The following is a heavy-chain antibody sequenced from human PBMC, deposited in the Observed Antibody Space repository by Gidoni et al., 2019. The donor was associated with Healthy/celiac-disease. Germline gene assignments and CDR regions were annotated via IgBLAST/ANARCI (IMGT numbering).Heavy chain of an antibody. V-gene: IGHV4-39*01. J-gene: IGHJ2*01. D-gene: IGHD6-13*01. CDR3: ARLTAEAAAGYWYFDL. CDR1: GGSISSMRYY. Sequence: QLQLQESGPGLVKPSETLSLTCTVSGGSISSMRYYWGWLRQPPGKGLEWIGSIYYSGSTYYNPSLKSRVTISVDTSKNQFSLKLSSVTAADTAVYYCARLTAEAAAGYWYFDLWGRGTLVTVSS. CDR2: IYYSGST.